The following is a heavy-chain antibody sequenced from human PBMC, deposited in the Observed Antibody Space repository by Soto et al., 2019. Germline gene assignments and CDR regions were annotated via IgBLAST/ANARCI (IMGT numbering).Heavy chain of an antibody. J-gene: IGHJ4*02. V-gene: IGHV1-8*03. CDR1: GYTFTSYG. Sequence: ASVKVSCKASGYTFTSYGISWVRQATGQGLEWLGWMNPNSGNTGYAQKFQGRVTITRDTSASTAYMELSSLRSEDTAVYYCARENRPPFFHFDYWGQGTLVTVSS. CDR2: MNPNSGNT. CDR3: ARENRPPFFHFDY.